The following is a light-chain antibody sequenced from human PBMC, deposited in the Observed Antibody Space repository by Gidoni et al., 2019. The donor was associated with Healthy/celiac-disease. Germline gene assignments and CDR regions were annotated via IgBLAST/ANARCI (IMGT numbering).Light chain of an antibody. CDR3: QQRSNWPLT. Sequence: EIVLTHSPATLSLSPGERATLSCRASQSVSSYLDWYQQKPGQAPRLLIYDASNRATGIPARFSGSGSGTDFTLTISSLEPEDFAVYYCQQRSNWPLTFGGGTKVEIK. J-gene: IGKJ4*01. V-gene: IGKV3-11*01. CDR1: QSVSSY. CDR2: DAS.